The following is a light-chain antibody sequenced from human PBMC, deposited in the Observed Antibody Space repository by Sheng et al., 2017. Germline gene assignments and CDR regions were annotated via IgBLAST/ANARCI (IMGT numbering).Light chain of an antibody. Sequence: EIVLTQSPVTLSLSPGERATLSCRASQSLSSRYLAWYQQKPGQAPRLLIHGTSSRATGVPDRFSGSGSGTDFTLTINRLEPEDFAVYYCQQSGGFLSSFSFGQGTKVEIK. CDR2: GTS. CDR1: QSLSSRY. CDR3: QQSGGFLSSFS. J-gene: IGKJ2*03. V-gene: IGKV3-20*01.